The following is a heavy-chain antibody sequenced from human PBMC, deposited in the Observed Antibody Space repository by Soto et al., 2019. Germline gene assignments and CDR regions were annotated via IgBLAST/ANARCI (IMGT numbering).Heavy chain of an antibody. D-gene: IGHD3-3*01. J-gene: IGHJ5*02. Sequence: LRLSCAASGFTFSSYAMSWVRQAPGKGLEWVSAISGSGGSTYYADSVKGRFTISRDNSKNTLYLQMNSLRAEDTAVYYCAKAGGTIFGVVPFPNGFDPWGQGTLVTAPQ. CDR3: AKAGGTIFGVVPFPNGFDP. V-gene: IGHV3-23*01. CDR1: GFTFSSYA. CDR2: ISGSGGST.